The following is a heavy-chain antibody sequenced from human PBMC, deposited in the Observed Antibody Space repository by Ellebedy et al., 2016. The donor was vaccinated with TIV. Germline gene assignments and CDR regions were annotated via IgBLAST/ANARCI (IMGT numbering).Heavy chain of an antibody. V-gene: IGHV4-4*09. CDR3: ARLPMVRGEGWGYYFDY. D-gene: IGHD3-10*01. CDR1: GGSISTYY. Sequence: PSETLSLTCTVSGGSISTYYWSWIRQPPGKGLEWIGYIYDSGSTNYNPSLKSRVTISVDTSKNQFSLKLRSVTAADTAVYYCARLPMVRGEGWGYYFDYWGQGTLVTVSS. CDR2: IYDSGST. J-gene: IGHJ4*02.